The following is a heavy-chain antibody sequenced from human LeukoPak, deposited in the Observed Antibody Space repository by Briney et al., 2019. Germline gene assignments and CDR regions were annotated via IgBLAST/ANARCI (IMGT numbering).Heavy chain of an antibody. D-gene: IGHD3-22*01. CDR3: ARRNLKNYYDSSGYYGRDYYFDY. J-gene: IGHJ4*02. V-gene: IGHV4-34*01. Sequence: SETLSLTCAVYGGSFSGYYWGWIRQPPGKGLEWIGSIYHSGSTYYNPSLKSRVTISVDTSKNQFSLKLSSVTAADTAVYYCARRNLKNYYDSSGYYGRDYYFDYWGQGTLVTVSS. CDR2: IYHSGST. CDR1: GGSFSGYY.